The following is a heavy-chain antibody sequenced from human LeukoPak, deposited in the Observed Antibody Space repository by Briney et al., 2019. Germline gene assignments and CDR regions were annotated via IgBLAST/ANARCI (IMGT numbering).Heavy chain of an antibody. D-gene: IGHD3-3*01. V-gene: IGHV3-33*01. Sequence: GRTLRLSCATSGFTYSYYGIQWVRQAPGKGLEWVAVMWSDGIRKYYTDSVKGRFTVSRDTSKNTQYLEMSSLRGEDTAVYYCTRDADRSGYYDIFDIWGQGTMVTVSS. CDR1: GFTYSYYG. J-gene: IGHJ3*02. CDR2: MWSDGIRK. CDR3: TRDADRSGYYDIFDI.